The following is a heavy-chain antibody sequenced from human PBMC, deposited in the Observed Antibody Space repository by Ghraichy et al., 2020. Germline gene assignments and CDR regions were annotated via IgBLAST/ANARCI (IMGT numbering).Heavy chain of an antibody. V-gene: IGHV3-23*01. CDR2: IFGNGGGI. CDR1: EFAFDIYA. J-gene: IGHJ4*02. D-gene: IGHD2-21*01. Sequence: GGSLRLSCAASEFAFDIYAMSWVRQAPGKGLEWVTGIFGNGGGITYADSVKGRFTISRDNSKKTLSLQMNSLRVDDTAVYYCVKDRVSGDGYWEIDFWGQGTLVTVSS. CDR3: VKDRVSGDGYWEIDF.